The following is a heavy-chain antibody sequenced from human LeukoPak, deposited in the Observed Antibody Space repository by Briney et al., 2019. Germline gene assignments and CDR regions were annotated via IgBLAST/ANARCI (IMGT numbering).Heavy chain of an antibody. D-gene: IGHD4-11*01. J-gene: IGHJ4*02. Sequence: GGSLRLSCAASGFTVSSNYMSWVRQAPGKGLEWVSVIYSGGSTYYADSVKGRFTISRDNSKNTLYLQMNSLRAEDTAVYYCTKSRSGSSNWALQVFDNWGQGALVTVSS. CDR3: TKSRSGSSNWALQVFDN. CDR2: IYSGGST. CDR1: GFTVSSNY. V-gene: IGHV3-53*01.